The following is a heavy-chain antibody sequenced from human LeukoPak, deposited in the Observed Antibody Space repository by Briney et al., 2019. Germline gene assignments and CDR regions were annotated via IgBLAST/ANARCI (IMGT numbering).Heavy chain of an antibody. CDR2: INTDGSST. J-gene: IGHJ5*02. CDR3: ARDVRGYCSGGSCYSDWFDP. V-gene: IGHV3-74*01. D-gene: IGHD2-15*01. Sequence: GGSLRLSCAASGFTFSSYWMHWVRQAPGKGLVWVSRINTDGSSTSYADSAKGRFTISRDNAKNTLYLQMNSLRAEDTAVYYCARDVRGYCSGGSCYSDWFDPWGQGTLVTVSS. CDR1: GFTFSSYW.